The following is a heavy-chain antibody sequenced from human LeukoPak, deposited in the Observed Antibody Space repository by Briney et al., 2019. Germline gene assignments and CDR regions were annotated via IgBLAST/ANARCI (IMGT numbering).Heavy chain of an antibody. J-gene: IGHJ4*02. CDR1: GFSFSTHT. V-gene: IGHV3-21*01. CDR2: ISSSSSSI. CDR3: AREITAAGNYFDY. Sequence: GGSLRLSCAAFGFSFSTHTMNWVRQAPGKGLEWVSSISSSSSSIYYADSVKGRFAISRDNAQNSLYLQMNSLRAEDTALYYCAREITAAGNYFDYWGQGTPVTVSS. D-gene: IGHD6-13*01.